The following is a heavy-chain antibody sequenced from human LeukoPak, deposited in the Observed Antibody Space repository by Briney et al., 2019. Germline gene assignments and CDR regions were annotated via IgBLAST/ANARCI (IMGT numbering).Heavy chain of an antibody. CDR1: GFTFSSYA. J-gene: IGHJ4*02. V-gene: IGHV3-23*01. CDR3: AGQWLDYFDY. D-gene: IGHD6-19*01. CDR2: ISGSGGST. Sequence: GGSLRLSCAASGFTFSSYAMSWVRPAPGKGLEWVSAISGSGGSTYYADSVKGRFTISRDNSKNTLYLQMNSLRAEDTAVYYCAGQWLDYFDYWGQGTLVTVSS.